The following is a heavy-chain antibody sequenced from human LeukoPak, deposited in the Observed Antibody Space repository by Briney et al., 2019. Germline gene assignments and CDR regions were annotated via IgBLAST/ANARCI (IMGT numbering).Heavy chain of an antibody. Sequence: GGSLRLSCAASGFTFSNYGMHWVRQAPGKGLEWVAFIRYDGSNKYYADSVKGRFTISRDNSKNTLYLQMNSLRAEDTAVYYCARDGRHVDIVATISLAFDIWGQGTMVTVSS. D-gene: IGHD5-12*01. J-gene: IGHJ3*02. CDR2: IRYDGSNK. CDR1: GFTFSNYG. CDR3: ARDGRHVDIVATISLAFDI. V-gene: IGHV3-30*02.